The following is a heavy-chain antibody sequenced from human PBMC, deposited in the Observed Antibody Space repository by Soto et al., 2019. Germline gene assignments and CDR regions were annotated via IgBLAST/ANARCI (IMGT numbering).Heavy chain of an antibody. CDR3: ARREPEGCDP. CDR1: GGTIRSSNYY. Sequence: SETLSLTRTVSGGTIRSSNYYWAWLRQPPGKGLEWIGSIDYSGSTYYNPSLKSRVTISVDRSKHHFSLKLGSVTAADTALYYCARREPEGCDPWVKGTMVTVSS. J-gene: IGHJ5*02. V-gene: IGHV4-39*02. CDR2: IDYSGST.